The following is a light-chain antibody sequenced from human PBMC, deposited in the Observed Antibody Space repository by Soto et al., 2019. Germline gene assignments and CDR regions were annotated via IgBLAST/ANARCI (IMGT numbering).Light chain of an antibody. CDR1: QGISNR. CDR3: QQYNTYPLT. Sequence: DIQMTQSPSSLSASVGDRVTITCRASQGISNRVAWYQQKTEKAPKSLIYAASSLQTGVPSRFRGRGSGTVFTLTITRLRPEDFATYYCQQYNTYPLTFGGGTRLEIK. V-gene: IGKV1D-16*01. CDR2: AAS. J-gene: IGKJ5*01.